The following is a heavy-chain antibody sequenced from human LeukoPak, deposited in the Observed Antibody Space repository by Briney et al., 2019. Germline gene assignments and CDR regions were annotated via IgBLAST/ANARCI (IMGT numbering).Heavy chain of an antibody. CDR3: ARVVGEIWYHFDY. V-gene: IGHV4-59*01. CDR2: IYYSGST. D-gene: IGHD2/OR15-2a*01. Sequence: SETLSLTCTVSGGSISSYYWSWIRQPPGKGLEWIGYIYYSGSTNYNPSLKSRVTISVDTSKNQFSLKLSSVTAADTAVYYCARVVGEIWYHFDYWGQGTLVTVSS. J-gene: IGHJ4*02. CDR1: GGSISSYY.